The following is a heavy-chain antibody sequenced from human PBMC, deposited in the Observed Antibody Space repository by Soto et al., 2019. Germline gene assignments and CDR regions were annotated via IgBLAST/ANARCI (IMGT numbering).Heavy chain of an antibody. J-gene: IGHJ6*02. D-gene: IGHD3-3*01. Sequence: QVQLVQSGAEVKKPGASVKVSCKASGYTFTSYDINWVRQATGQGLEWMGWMNPNSGNTGYAQKFQGRVTMTRNTSISTAYMELSSLRSEDTAVYYCARFPYYDFWSGFFTHDEGVKRIRTYYYYYGMDVWGQGTTVTGSS. V-gene: IGHV1-8*01. CDR3: ARFPYYDFWSGFFTHDEGVKRIRTYYYYYGMDV. CDR1: GYTFTSYD. CDR2: MNPNSGNT.